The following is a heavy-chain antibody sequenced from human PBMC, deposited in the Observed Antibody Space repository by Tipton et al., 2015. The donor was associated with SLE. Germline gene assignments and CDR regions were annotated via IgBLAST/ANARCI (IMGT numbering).Heavy chain of an antibody. CDR1: EYTFTSYY. V-gene: IGHV1-46*01. D-gene: IGHD3-10*01. J-gene: IGHJ4*02. CDR3: ARGISGAGDY. Sequence: QLVQSGAELKKPGSSVKFSCKASEYTFTSYYMHWVRQAPGQGLEWMGIINSYGGSTSYAQKFQGRVTMTRDTSTSTVYMELSSLRSEDTAVYYCARGISGAGDYWGQGTLVTVSS. CDR2: INSYGGST.